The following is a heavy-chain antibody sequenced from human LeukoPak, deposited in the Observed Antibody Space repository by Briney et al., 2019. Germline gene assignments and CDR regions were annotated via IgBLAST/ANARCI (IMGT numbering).Heavy chain of an antibody. J-gene: IGHJ6*03. D-gene: IGHD3-3*01. CDR2: ISYDGSNK. CDR3: ARVPRVAGKTIQTNYDDFWSYDYYMDV. V-gene: IGHV3-30*04. CDR1: GFTFSSYA. Sequence: GGSLRLSCGASGFTFSSYAMIWVRQAPGKGLVWVAIISYDGSNKYYADSVKGRFNLSRDNSKHTVYLQINSLRGEDTAVDYCARVPRVAGKTIQTNYDDFWSYDYYMDVWGKGTTVTVSS.